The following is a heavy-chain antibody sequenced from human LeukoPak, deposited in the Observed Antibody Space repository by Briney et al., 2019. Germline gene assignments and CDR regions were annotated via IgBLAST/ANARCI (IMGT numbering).Heavy chain of an antibody. Sequence: GGSLRLSCAASGFTFSNAWMSWVRQAPGKGLEWVGRIRSKTDGETTDYAAPVKGRFTVSRDDSKNTVYLQMNSLKSEDAAVYYCTTDPAFCGGDCYYFDYWGQGTLVTVSS. CDR2: IRSKTDGETT. J-gene: IGHJ4*02. CDR1: GFTFSNAW. CDR3: TTDPAFCGGDCYYFDY. V-gene: IGHV3-15*01. D-gene: IGHD2-21*02.